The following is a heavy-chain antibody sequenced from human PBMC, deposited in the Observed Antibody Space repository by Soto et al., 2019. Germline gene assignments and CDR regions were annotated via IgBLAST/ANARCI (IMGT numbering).Heavy chain of an antibody. CDR3: ASDPYYYASGF. V-gene: IGHV3-11*01. CDR1: GFRFSDHY. J-gene: IGHJ4*02. Sequence: GTLRLSCAASGFRFSDHYMTWIRQAPGKGLEWVSKISGDGTTTYYADSVKGRFTVSRVNAENSVYLQMNSLRAEDTAVYYCASDPYYYASGFWGQGTLVTVSS. D-gene: IGHD3-10*01. CDR2: ISGDGTTT.